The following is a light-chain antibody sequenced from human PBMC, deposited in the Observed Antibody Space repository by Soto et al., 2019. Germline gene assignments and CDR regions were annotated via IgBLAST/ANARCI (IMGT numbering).Light chain of an antibody. J-gene: IGKJ3*01. V-gene: IGKV3-11*01. CDR1: QSVSSY. Sequence: EIVLTQSPATLSSSPGERATLSCRASQSVSSYLAWYQQKPGQAPRLLIYDASNRATGIPARFSGSGSGTDFTLTISSLEPEDFAVYYCQQRSNWPRAITFGPGTKVYIK. CDR3: QQRSNWPRAIT. CDR2: DAS.